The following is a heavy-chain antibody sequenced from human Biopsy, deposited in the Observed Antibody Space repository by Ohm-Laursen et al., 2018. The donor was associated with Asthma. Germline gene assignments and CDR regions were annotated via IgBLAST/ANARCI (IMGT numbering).Heavy chain of an antibody. Sequence: SSLRLSCAASGFTFMTYGMHWVRQVPGKGLEWVATVGSDESYTDHEDSVKGRFTISRDNSRNRLYLQINSLTVEDSAVYFCARQSGQEYGDSIPFDTWGQGTKVAVSS. V-gene: IGHV3-33*01. CDR3: ARQSGQEYGDSIPFDT. CDR2: VGSDESYT. D-gene: IGHD3-22*01. J-gene: IGHJ3*02. CDR1: GFTFMTYG.